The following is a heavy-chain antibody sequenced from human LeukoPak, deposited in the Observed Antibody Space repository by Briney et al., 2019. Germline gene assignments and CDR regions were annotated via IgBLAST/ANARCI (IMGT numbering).Heavy chain of an antibody. CDR2: IKQDGSEK. D-gene: IGHD1-20*01. V-gene: IGHV3-7*01. J-gene: IGHJ4*02. CDR1: GSTFSTYR. CDR3: ARLDNWNDDDNFDY. Sequence: GGSLRLSCGAFGSTFSTYRMSWVRQAPGKGLGGGANIKQDGSEKYYVDSVKGRFTISRDNAKNSLYLQMNSLRAEDTAVYYCARLDNWNDDDNFDYGGQGTLVTVSS.